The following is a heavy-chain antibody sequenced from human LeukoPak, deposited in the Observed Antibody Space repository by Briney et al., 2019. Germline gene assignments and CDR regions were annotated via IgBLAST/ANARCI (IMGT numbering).Heavy chain of an antibody. CDR2: INRDGTTT. CDR1: GFTFNSYW. V-gene: IGHV3-74*01. D-gene: IGHD2-21*02. CDR3: AGGLNGDYY. J-gene: IGHJ4*02. Sequence: AGGSLRLSCAASGFTFNSYWLLWVRQAPGKGLVWVSRINRDGTTTAYADSVKGRFTISRDNAKNTLYLQMNSLRAEDTAVYYCAGGLNGDYYWGQGTLVTVSS.